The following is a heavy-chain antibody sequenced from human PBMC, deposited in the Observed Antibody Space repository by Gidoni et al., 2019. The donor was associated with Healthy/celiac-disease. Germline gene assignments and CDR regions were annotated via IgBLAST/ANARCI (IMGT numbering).Heavy chain of an antibody. J-gene: IGHJ6*02. CDR3: ARSAAAGHYGMDV. D-gene: IGHD6-13*01. CDR1: GGSISSSSYY. Sequence: QLQLQESGPGLVKPSETLSLTCTVSGGSISSSSYYWGWIRQPPGKGLEWIGSIYYSGSTYYNPSLKSRVTISVDTSKNQFSLKLSSVTAADTAVYYCARSAAAGHYGMDVWGQGTTVTVSS. CDR2: IYYSGST. V-gene: IGHV4-39*01.